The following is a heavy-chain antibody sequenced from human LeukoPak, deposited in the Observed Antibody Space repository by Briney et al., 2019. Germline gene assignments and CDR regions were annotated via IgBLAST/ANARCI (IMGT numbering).Heavy chain of an antibody. CDR1: GYSFTSYW. Sequence: GESLKISCKGSGYSFTSYWIGWVRLMPGKVLEWMGIIYPGDSDTRYSPSFQGQVTISADKSISTAYLQWSSLKASDTAMYYCARRTDYYYYGMDVWGQGTTVTVSS. CDR3: ARRTDYYYYGMDV. J-gene: IGHJ6*02. CDR2: IYPGDSDT. V-gene: IGHV5-51*01.